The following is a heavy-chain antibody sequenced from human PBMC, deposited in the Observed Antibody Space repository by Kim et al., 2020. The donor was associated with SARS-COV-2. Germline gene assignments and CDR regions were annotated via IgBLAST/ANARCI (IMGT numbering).Heavy chain of an antibody. J-gene: IGHJ4*02. CDR3: ARDWPASSDY. Sequence: EEGYLDAGKGRFTISGDNAKNSLYLQMYSLRAEDTAVYYCARDWPASSDYWGQGTLVTVSS. CDR2: EE. V-gene: IGHV3-7*03.